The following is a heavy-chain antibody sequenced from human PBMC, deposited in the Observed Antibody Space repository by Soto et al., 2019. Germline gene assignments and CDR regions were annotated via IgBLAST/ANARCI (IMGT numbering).Heavy chain of an antibody. Sequence: ASVKVSCKASGYTFTSYAMHWVRQAPGQRLEWMGWINASNGSTKYSQKFQGRVTMTRDTSISTAYMELSRLRSDDTAVYYCARAPFSIFGSYYYMDVWGKGTTVTVSS. V-gene: IGHV1-3*01. J-gene: IGHJ6*03. CDR3: ARAPFSIFGSYYYMDV. CDR1: GYTFTSYA. D-gene: IGHD3-3*01. CDR2: INASNGST.